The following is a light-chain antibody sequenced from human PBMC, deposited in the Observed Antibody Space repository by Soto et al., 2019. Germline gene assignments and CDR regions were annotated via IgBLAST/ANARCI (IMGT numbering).Light chain of an antibody. J-gene: IGKJ1*01. Sequence: EIVMTQSPATLSVSTGDRATLSCRASQSVRSSIAWYQHKPGQAPRLLIYGASTRATGIPARISGSGSGTEFTLTISSLQSEDFAVYYCQQYNNWPQTFGQGTKVDIK. CDR1: QSVRSS. CDR2: GAS. CDR3: QQYNNWPQT. V-gene: IGKV3-15*01.